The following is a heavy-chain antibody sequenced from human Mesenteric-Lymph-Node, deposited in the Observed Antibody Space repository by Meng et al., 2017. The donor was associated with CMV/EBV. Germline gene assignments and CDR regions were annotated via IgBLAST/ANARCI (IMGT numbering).Heavy chain of an antibody. CDR2: MNVNSGNT. D-gene: IGHD3-3*01. CDR3: ARGLTIFDGMDV. J-gene: IGHJ6*02. Sequence: ASVQVSCKASGHTFNYYDIKWVRQATGQDLEWMGWMNVNSGNTGYAQKFQGRVTFTRNTSISTVYMELSILISEDTAVYYCARGLTIFDGMDVWGQGTTVTVSS. V-gene: IGHV1-8*03. CDR1: GHTFNYYD.